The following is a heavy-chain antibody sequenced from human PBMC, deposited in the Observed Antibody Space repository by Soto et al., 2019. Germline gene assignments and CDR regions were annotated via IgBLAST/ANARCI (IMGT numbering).Heavy chain of an antibody. CDR2: INSDGSST. V-gene: IGHV3-74*01. Sequence: LSLTCAASGFTFSSYWMHWVRQAPGKGLVWVSRINSDGSSTSYADSVKGRFTISRDNAKNTLYLQMNSLRAEDTAVYYCASSHYYGSGSYYNVDYWGQGTLVTVSS. CDR3: ASSHYYGSGSYYNVDY. D-gene: IGHD3-10*01. J-gene: IGHJ4*02. CDR1: GFTFSSYW.